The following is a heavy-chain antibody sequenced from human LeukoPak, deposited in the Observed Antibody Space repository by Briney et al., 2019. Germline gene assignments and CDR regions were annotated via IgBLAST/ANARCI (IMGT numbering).Heavy chain of an antibody. CDR3: ARVTYSSGWPLDY. CDR1: GFTFSSYA. D-gene: IGHD6-19*01. CDR2: ISSSSSYI. Sequence: PGGSLRLSCAASGFTFSSYAMSWVRQAPGKGLEWVSSISSSSSYIYYADSVKGRFTISRDNAKNSLYLQMNSLRAEDTAVYYCARVTYSSGWPLDYWGQGTLVTVSS. J-gene: IGHJ4*02. V-gene: IGHV3-21*01.